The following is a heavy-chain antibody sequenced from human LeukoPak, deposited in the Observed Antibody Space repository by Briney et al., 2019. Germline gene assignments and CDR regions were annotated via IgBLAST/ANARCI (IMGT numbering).Heavy chain of an antibody. CDR1: GLTFRTTW. D-gene: IGHD1-7*01. V-gene: IGHV3-74*01. Sequence: GGSLRLSCATSGLTFRTTWMHWVRHAPGKGLMWVSRMNGEGTTIDYADSVKGRFTVSRDYAKSTLFLQMNNLRTEDTALYFCATARNFRFEYWGQGSLVIVSA. J-gene: IGHJ4*02. CDR3: ATARNFRFEY. CDR2: MNGEGTTI.